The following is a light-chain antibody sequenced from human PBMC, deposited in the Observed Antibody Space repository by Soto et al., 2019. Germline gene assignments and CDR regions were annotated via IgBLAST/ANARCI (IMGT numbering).Light chain of an antibody. Sequence: AIQMTQSPSSLSASAGARVTITCRASQDLGTYLVWYQQKPGKAPNLLIYSASTLHSGGPSRFSGSRAGTVFTLTISSLQSEDSATYYCQQYFQLRTFGQGTKVEVK. J-gene: IGKJ1*01. CDR1: QDLGTY. CDR2: SAS. CDR3: QQYFQLRT. V-gene: IGKV1-8*01.